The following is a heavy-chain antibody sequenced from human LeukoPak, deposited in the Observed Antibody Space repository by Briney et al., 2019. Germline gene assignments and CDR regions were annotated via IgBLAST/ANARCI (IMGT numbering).Heavy chain of an antibody. Sequence: SETLSLTCTVSGGSISSYYWSWIRQPPGKGLEWIGYIYYSGSTNYNPSLKSRVTISVDTSKNQFSLKLSSVTAADTAVYYCARGSARGGSPSSYSFDYWGQGTLVTVSS. V-gene: IGHV4-59*01. D-gene: IGHD6-6*01. CDR2: IYYSGST. J-gene: IGHJ4*02. CDR3: ARGSARGGSPSSYSFDY. CDR1: GGSISSYY.